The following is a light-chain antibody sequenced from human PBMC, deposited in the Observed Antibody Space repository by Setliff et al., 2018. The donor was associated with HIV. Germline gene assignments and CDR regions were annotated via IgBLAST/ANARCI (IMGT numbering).Light chain of an antibody. J-gene: IGLJ1*01. Sequence: QSALAQPASVSGSPGQSITTSCTGTNSDIGSYNLVSWYQQHPGRAPKLIIYEVNKRPTEVSSRFSGSKSGNTASLTISDLQADDEADYYCCSYTADTTLYVFATGTKVTVL. CDR1: NSDIGSYNL. CDR2: EVN. CDR3: CSYTADTTLYV. V-gene: IGLV2-23*02.